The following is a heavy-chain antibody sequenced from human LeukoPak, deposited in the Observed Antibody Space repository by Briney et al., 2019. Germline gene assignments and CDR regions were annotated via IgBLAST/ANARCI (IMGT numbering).Heavy chain of an antibody. CDR3: ARRNCDSSGYYSLTDAFDI. J-gene: IGHJ3*02. D-gene: IGHD3-22*01. CDR2: IYYSGST. V-gene: IGHV4-59*08. CDR1: GGSISSYY. Sequence: SETLSLTCTVSGGSISSYYWSWIRQPPGKGLEWIGYIYYSGSTNYNPSLKSRVTISVDTSKNQFSLKLSSVTAADTAVYYCARRNCDSSGYYSLTDAFDIWGQGTMVTVSS.